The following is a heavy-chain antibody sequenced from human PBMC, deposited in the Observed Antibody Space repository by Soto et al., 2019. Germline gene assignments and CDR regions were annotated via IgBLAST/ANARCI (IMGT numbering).Heavy chain of an antibody. Sequence: SETLSLTCTVSGGYIISGDYYWSWTRQPPGKGLEWIGYIYYSGSTYYNPSLKSRVTISVDTSKNQFSLKLSSVTAADTAVYFCARDRELRFLEWLPSPAYNYYGMDVWGQGTTVTVSS. CDR1: GGYIISGDYY. CDR2: IYYSGST. V-gene: IGHV4-30-4*01. CDR3: ARDRELRFLEWLPSPAYNYYGMDV. J-gene: IGHJ6*02. D-gene: IGHD3-3*01.